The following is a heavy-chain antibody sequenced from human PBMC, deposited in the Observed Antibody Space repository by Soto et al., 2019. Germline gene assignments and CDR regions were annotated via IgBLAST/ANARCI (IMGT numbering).Heavy chain of an antibody. Sequence: GGSLRLSCAASGFTFDDYAMHWVRQAPGKGLEWVSGISWNSGSIGYADSVKGRFTISRDNAKNSLYLQMNSLRAEDTALYYCAKDQHGFLEWLPHYYYGMDVWGQGTTVTVSS. V-gene: IGHV3-9*01. J-gene: IGHJ6*02. CDR2: ISWNSGSI. CDR1: GFTFDDYA. D-gene: IGHD3-3*01. CDR3: AKDQHGFLEWLPHYYYGMDV.